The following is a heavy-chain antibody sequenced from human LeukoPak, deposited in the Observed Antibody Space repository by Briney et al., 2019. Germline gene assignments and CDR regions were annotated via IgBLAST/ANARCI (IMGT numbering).Heavy chain of an antibody. D-gene: IGHD3-10*01. V-gene: IGHV3-33*01. Sequence: GGSLRLSCAASGFTFSSYGMHWVRQAPGKGLEWVAVIWYDGSNKYYTDSVKGRFTISRDNSKNTLYLQMNSLRAEDTAVYYCARVRIYGSGSEPDYWGQGTLVTVSS. CDR1: GFTFSSYG. CDR2: IWYDGSNK. J-gene: IGHJ4*02. CDR3: ARVRIYGSGSEPDY.